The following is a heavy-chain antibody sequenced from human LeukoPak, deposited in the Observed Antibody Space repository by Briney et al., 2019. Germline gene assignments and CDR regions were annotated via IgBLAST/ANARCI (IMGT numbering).Heavy chain of an antibody. Sequence: SETLSLTCADSGGSISSSNWWSWVRQPPGKGLEWIGEIYHSGSTNYNPSLKSRVTISVDKSKNQFSLKLSSVTAADTAVYYCLGYCSGGSCYSGFDYWGQGTLVTVSS. D-gene: IGHD2-15*01. CDR2: IYHSGST. CDR1: GGSISSSNW. V-gene: IGHV4-4*02. CDR3: LGYCSGGSCYSGFDY. J-gene: IGHJ4*02.